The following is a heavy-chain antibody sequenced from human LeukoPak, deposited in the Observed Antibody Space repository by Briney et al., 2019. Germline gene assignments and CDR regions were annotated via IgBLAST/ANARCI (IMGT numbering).Heavy chain of an antibody. V-gene: IGHV3-30-3*01. Sequence: SGGSLRLSCAASGFTFSSYAMHWVRQAPGKGLEWVAVISYEGSNKYYADSVKGRFTISGDNSKNTLYLQMNSLRAEDTAVYYCAREGFDGYGYDYWGQGTLVTVSS. CDR2: ISYEGSNK. J-gene: IGHJ4*02. D-gene: IGHD5-18*01. CDR1: GFTFSSYA. CDR3: AREGFDGYGYDY.